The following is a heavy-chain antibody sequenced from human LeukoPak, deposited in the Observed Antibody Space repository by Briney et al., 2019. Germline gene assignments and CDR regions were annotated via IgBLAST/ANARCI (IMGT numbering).Heavy chain of an antibody. CDR1: GYTFTSYH. Sequence: GASVKVSCKASGYTFTSYHMHWVRQAPGQGLEWMGIINPSGGTTNYAQKFRGRVTMTRDMSTSTVYMELSSLRSEDTAVYYCARARAVYQLLPFAYWGQGTLVTVSS. V-gene: IGHV1-46*01. CDR3: ARARAVYQLLPFAY. D-gene: IGHD2-2*01. J-gene: IGHJ4*02. CDR2: INPSGGTT.